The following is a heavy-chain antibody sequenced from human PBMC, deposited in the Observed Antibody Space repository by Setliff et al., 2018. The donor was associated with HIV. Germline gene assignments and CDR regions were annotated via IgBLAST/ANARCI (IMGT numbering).Heavy chain of an antibody. Sequence: GASVKVSCKASGYTLTGYYMHWVRLAPGLGLEWMGWINPHSGNTDFAQRFQGRITMTRDTSINTVYMDLSRLTSDDTGIYYCARGGALSGFFSPNWLDPWGQGTLVTVSS. J-gene: IGHJ5*02. CDR1: GYTLTGYY. D-gene: IGHD6-19*01. CDR2: INPHSGNT. CDR3: ARGGALSGFFSPNWLDP. V-gene: IGHV1-2*02.